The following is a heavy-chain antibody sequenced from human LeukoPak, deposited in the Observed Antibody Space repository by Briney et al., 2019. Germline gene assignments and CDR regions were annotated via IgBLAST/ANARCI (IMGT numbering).Heavy chain of an antibody. V-gene: IGHV4-39*01. J-gene: IGHJ4*02. Sequence: SETLSLTCTVSGGSISSSSYYWGWIRQPPGKGLEWIGSIYYSGSTCYNPSLKSRVTISVDTSKNQFSLKLSSVTAADTAVYYCASHLGYCSGGSCFTFDYWGQGTLVTVSS. D-gene: IGHD2-15*01. CDR2: IYYSGST. CDR1: GGSISSSSYY. CDR3: ASHLGYCSGGSCFTFDY.